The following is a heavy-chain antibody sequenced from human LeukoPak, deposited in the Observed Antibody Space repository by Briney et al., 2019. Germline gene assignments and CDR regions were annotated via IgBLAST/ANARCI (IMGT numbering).Heavy chain of an antibody. Sequence: PGGSLRLSCAASGFIFSNDAMHWVRQAPGKGLEWLIFISYDGSNKYYADSVKGRFTISRDNSKNTLYLQMNSLRAEDTAVYYCARDTYGSDYWGQGTLVTVSS. V-gene: IGHV3-30*04. J-gene: IGHJ4*02. CDR3: ARDTYGSDY. D-gene: IGHD3-10*01. CDR2: ISYDGSNK. CDR1: GFIFSNDA.